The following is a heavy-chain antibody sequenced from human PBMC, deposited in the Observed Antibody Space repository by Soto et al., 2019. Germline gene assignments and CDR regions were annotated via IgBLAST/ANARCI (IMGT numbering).Heavy chain of an antibody. V-gene: IGHV4-34*01. CDR2: INHSGST. CDR3: ARGAADGNNRYYGMDV. D-gene: IGHD6-13*01. CDR1: GGSFSGYY. J-gene: IGHJ6*02. Sequence: SETLSLTCAVYGGSFSGYYWSWIRQPPGKGLEWIGEINHSGSTNYNPSLKSRVTISVDTSKNQFSLKLSSVTAADTAVYYCARGAADGNNRYYGMDVWGPGTTVTVYS.